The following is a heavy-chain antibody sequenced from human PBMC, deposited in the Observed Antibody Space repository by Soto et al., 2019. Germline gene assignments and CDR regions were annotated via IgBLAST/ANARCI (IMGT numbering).Heavy chain of an antibody. D-gene: IGHD1-26*01. CDR1: GYSFTSLD. V-gene: IGHV1-8*01. Sequence: QVQLVQSGAEVREPGASVKVSCKASGYSFTSLDINWVRQTTGQGLEWMGWMQPSSGRTGYAQKFQGRVTMTRDTSINTADMELSSLTSDDTAFYYCARGVTAGVDYSGQGTLVTVSS. CDR3: ARGVTAGVDY. J-gene: IGHJ4*02. CDR2: MQPSSGRT.